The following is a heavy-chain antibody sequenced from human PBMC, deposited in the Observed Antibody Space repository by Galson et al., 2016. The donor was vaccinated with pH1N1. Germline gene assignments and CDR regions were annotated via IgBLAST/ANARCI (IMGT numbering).Heavy chain of an antibody. V-gene: IGHV4-38-2*01. J-gene: IGHJ4*02. CDR3: VRHFEEFIGSCFDF. CDR2: VSHSGNT. Sequence: TLSLTCAVSGDSIGRHYNWGWVRQPPGKGLEWIGSVSHSGNTLYNPSLKSRVTIFIDTPKNQFSLNLNSVTAADMAVYYCVRHFEEFIGSCFDFWGQGALVSVSS. CDR1: GDSIGRHYN. D-gene: IGHD1-26*01.